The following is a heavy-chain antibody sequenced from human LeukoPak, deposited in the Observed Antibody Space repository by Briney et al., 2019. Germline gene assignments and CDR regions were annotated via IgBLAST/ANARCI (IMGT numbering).Heavy chain of an antibody. CDR3: AKGPFQAYCSSTSRLLPCSSSWYPLDY. V-gene: IGHV3-30*18. CDR1: GFTFSSYG. D-gene: IGHD2-2*01. Sequence: GGSLRLSCAASGFTFSSYGMHWVRQAPGKGLEWVAVISYDGSNKYYADSVKGRFTISRDNSKNTMYLQMNSLRAEDTAVYYCAKGPFQAYCSSTSRLLPCSSSWYPLDYWGQGTLVTVSS. J-gene: IGHJ4*02. CDR2: ISYDGSNK.